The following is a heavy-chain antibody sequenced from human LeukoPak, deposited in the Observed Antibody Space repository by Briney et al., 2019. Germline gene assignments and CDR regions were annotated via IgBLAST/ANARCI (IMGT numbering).Heavy chain of an antibody. CDR2: INPNSGGT. CDR1: GYTFTGSY. V-gene: IGHV1-2*02. Sequence: ASVKVSCKASGYTFTGSYMHWVRQAPGQGLEWMGWINPNSGGTNYAQKFQGRVTMTRDTSISTAYMELSRLRSDDTAVYYCARDREWLLWGFDYWGQGTLVTVSS. CDR3: ARDREWLLWGFDY. J-gene: IGHJ4*02. D-gene: IGHD3-3*01.